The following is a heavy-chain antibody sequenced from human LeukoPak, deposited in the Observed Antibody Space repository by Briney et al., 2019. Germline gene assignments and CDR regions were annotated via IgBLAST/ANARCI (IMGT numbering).Heavy chain of an antibody. Sequence: SETLSLTCNVSGGSISGYYWSWIRQPPGKGLEWIGYIYTTGSTNYNPSLKSRVTISVDTSKNQFSLKLSSVTAADTAVYYCARGGLSFYGSGSHYYYYGMDVWGQGTTVTVSS. J-gene: IGHJ6*02. D-gene: IGHD3-10*01. V-gene: IGHV4-4*09. CDR1: GGSISGYY. CDR3: ARGGLSFYGSGSHYYYYGMDV. CDR2: IYTTGST.